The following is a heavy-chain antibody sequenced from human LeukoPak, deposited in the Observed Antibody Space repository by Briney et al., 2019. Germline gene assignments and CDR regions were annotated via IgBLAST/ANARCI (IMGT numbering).Heavy chain of an antibody. V-gene: IGHV3-30-3*01. CDR3: ARDRENSGSTGYYFDY. Sequence: GGSLRLSCAASGFTFSSYAMHWVRQAPGKGLEWVAVISCDGSNKYYADSVKGRFTISRDNSKNTLYLQMNSLRAEDTAVYYCARDRENSGSTGYYFDYWGQGTLVTVSS. CDR1: GFTFSSYA. J-gene: IGHJ4*02. CDR2: ISCDGSNK. D-gene: IGHD1-26*01.